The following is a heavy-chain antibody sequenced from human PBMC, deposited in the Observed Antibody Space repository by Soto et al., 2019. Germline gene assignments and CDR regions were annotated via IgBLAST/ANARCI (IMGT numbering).Heavy chain of an antibody. CDR1: GYSFTSYW. Sequence: PGESLKISCKGSGYSFTSYWISWVRQMPGKGLEWMGIIYPGASDTRYSPSFQGQVTISADKSISTAYLQWSSLKASDTAMYYCARPTMVRGVLNWFDPWGQGTLVTVS. D-gene: IGHD3-10*01. J-gene: IGHJ5*02. CDR3: ARPTMVRGVLNWFDP. V-gene: IGHV5-51*01. CDR2: IYPGASDT.